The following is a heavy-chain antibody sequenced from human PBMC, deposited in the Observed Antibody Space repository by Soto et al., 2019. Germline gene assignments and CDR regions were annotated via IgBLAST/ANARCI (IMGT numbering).Heavy chain of an antibody. CDR3: AGGGDYYDSSGYYYGPAY. J-gene: IGHJ4*02. Sequence: GGSLRLSCAASGFTFSSYWMSWVRQAPGKRLEWVANIKEDGSEKYYVDSLKGRFTISRDNAKNSLYLQMNSLRAEDTAVYYCAGGGDYYDSSGYYYGPAYWGQGTLVTVSS. V-gene: IGHV3-7*01. CDR1: GFTFSSYW. CDR2: IKEDGSEK. D-gene: IGHD3-22*01.